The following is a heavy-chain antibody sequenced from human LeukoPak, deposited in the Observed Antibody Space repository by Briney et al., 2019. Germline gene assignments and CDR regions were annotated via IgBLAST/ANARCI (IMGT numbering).Heavy chain of an antibody. D-gene: IGHD2-21*02. CDR3: ARHYCGGDCYGVWYFDL. CDR1: GGSISSSSYY. Sequence: SETLSLTCTVSGGSISSSSYYWGWLRQPPGKGLEWIGSIYYSGSTYYNPSLKSRVTISVDTSKNQFSLKLSSVTAADTAVYYCARHYCGGDCYGVWYFDLWGRGTLVTVSS. CDR2: IYYSGST. J-gene: IGHJ2*01. V-gene: IGHV4-39*01.